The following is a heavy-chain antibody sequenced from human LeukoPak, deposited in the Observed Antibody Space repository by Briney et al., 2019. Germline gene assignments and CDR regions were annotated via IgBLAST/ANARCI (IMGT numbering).Heavy chain of an antibody. CDR2: ITRSSDYK. D-gene: IGHD1-20*01. V-gene: IGHV3-21*01. J-gene: IGHJ5*02. Sequence: GESLRLSCAASGFTFSSYSMNWVRQARGKGLEWVSFITRSSDYKYYADSVKGRFTVSRDNAKNSLYLQMDSLRAEDTAVYFCARDNWNDAPGAFAPWGQGILVTVSS. CDR1: GFTFSSYS. CDR3: ARDNWNDAPGAFAP.